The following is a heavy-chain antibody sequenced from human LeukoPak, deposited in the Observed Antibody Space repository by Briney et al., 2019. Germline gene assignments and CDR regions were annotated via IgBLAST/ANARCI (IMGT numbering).Heavy chain of an antibody. D-gene: IGHD2-8*01. CDR3: AREGPNGGFDP. CDR1: GFTFSSYS. J-gene: IGHJ5*02. CDR2: ISSSSSYI. Sequence: MSGGSLRLSCAASGFTFSSYSMNWVRQAPGKGLEWVSSISSSSSYIYYADSVKGRFTISRDNAKNSLHLQMNSLRAEDTAVYYCAREGPNGGFDPWGQGTLVTVSS. V-gene: IGHV3-21*01.